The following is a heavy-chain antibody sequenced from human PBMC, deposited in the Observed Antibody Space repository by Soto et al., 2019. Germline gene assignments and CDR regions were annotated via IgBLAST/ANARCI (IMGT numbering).Heavy chain of an antibody. CDR2: IHRDEIEK. Sequence: GGSLRLSCAASTFPFSTYWMTWVRQAPGKGLEWVANIHRDEIEKYYMDSVKGRFTISRDNAKNSLYLQMTSLRAEDTAVYYCAGGNALDVWGQGTTVTVAS. CDR3: AGGNALDV. J-gene: IGHJ6*02. CDR1: TFPFSTYW. V-gene: IGHV3-7*01.